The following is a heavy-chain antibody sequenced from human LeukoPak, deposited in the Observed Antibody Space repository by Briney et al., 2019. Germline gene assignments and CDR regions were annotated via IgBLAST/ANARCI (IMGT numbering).Heavy chain of an antibody. CDR3: ARDKDYAFDY. J-gene: IGHJ4*02. CDR1: GLTFSSYS. Sequence: GGSLRLSCENSGLTFSSYSMNWVRQAPGKGLEWISYISSSGSTVHYADSVKGRFTISRDNAKNSLYLQMNSLRADDTAVYYCARDKDYAFDYWGQGTPVTVSS. V-gene: IGHV3-48*04. CDR2: ISSSGSTV. D-gene: IGHD4-17*01.